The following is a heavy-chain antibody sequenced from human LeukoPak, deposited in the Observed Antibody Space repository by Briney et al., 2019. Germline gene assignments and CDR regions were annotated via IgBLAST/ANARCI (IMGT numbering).Heavy chain of an antibody. CDR1: GYTFTSYA. J-gene: IGHJ6*03. CDR3: ARDREYSSSGISYYMDV. CDR2: INPNSGGT. Sequence: GASVKVSCKASGYTFTSYAMNWVRQAPGQGLEWMGWINPNSGGTNYAQKFQGRVTMTRDTSISTAYMELSRLRSDDTAVYYCARDREYSSSGISYYMDVWGEGTTVTVSS. D-gene: IGHD6-13*01. V-gene: IGHV1-2*02.